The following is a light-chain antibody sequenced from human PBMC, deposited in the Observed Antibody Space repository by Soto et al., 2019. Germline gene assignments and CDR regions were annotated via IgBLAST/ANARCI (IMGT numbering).Light chain of an antibody. J-gene: IGLJ2*01. Sequence: SYELTQPPSVSVAPGQTARITCGGKNIGSKSVHWYQQKSGQANVLVVYDDSDRPSGIPERFSGSNSGNTATLTNSRVEAGDEADYYCQVWDASNDLHILFGGGTKLTVL. CDR2: DDS. CDR3: QVWDASNDLHIL. CDR1: NIGSKS. V-gene: IGLV3-21*02.